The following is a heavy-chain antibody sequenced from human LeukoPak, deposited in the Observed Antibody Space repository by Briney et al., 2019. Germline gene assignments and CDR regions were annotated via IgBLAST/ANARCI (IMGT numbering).Heavy chain of an antibody. D-gene: IGHD3-10*01. CDR3: ARSSMVRGVILTDAFDI. CDR2: IYYSGST. CDR1: GGSISSYY. J-gene: IGHJ3*02. V-gene: IGHV4-59*01. Sequence: ASETLSLTCTVSGGSISSYYWSWIRQPPGKGLEWIGYIYYSGSTNYNPSLKSRVTISVDTSKNQFSLKLSSVTAADTAVYYCARSSMVRGVILTDAFDIWGQGTMVTVSS.